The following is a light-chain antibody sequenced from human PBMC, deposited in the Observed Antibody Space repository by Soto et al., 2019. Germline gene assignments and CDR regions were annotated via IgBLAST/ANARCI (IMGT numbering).Light chain of an antibody. CDR1: SSDVGGYNY. J-gene: IGLJ2*01. CDR2: DGS. V-gene: IGLV2-14*01. Sequence: QSALTQPASVSGSPGQSITISCTGTSSDVGGYNYVSWYQQHPGKAPKLMIYDGSNRPSGVSNRFSGSKSGNTASLTISGLQAEYDADYYCSSYTSSSTLGFGGGTKLTVL. CDR3: SSYTSSSTLG.